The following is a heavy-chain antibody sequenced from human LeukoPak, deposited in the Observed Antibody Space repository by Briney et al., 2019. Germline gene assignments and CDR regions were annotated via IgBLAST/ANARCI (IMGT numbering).Heavy chain of an antibody. CDR1: GYTFTVYY. D-gene: IGHD2-15*01. V-gene: IGHV1-2*02. CDR3: ARDLRYCSGGSCYARGDYYYYYYMDV. CDR2: INPNSGGT. J-gene: IGHJ6*03. Sequence: ASVKVSCKASGYTFTVYYIHWVRQAPGQGLEWMGWINPNSGGTNYAQKFQGRVTMTRDTSISTAYMELSRLRSDDTAVYYCARDLRYCSGGSCYARGDYYYYYYMDVWGKGTTVTISS.